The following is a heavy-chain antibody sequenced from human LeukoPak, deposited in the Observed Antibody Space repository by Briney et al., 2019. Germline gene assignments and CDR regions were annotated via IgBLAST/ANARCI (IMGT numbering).Heavy chain of an antibody. CDR1: GGSISSHY. J-gene: IGHJ5*02. D-gene: IGHD2-15*01. Sequence: SETLSLTCTVSGGSISSHYWSWIRQPPGKGLEWIGYIYYSGSTNYNPSLKSRVTISVDTSKNQFSLKLSSVTAADTAVYYCAVGRENGSDPWGQEPWSPSPQ. V-gene: IGHV4-59*11. CDR3: AVGRENGSDP. CDR2: IYYSGST.